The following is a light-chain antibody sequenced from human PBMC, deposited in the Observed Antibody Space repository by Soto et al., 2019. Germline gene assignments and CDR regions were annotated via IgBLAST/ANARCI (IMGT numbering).Light chain of an antibody. CDR3: QQYNSYSRT. V-gene: IGKV1-5*01. Sequence: QMTQYPSTLSASVGDRVTITCRASQSISSWLAWYQQKPGKAPNLLIYDASSLESGVPSRFSGSGSGTEFTLTISSLQPDDFATYYCQQYNSYSRTFGQGTKVDIK. CDR2: DAS. CDR1: QSISSW. J-gene: IGKJ1*01.